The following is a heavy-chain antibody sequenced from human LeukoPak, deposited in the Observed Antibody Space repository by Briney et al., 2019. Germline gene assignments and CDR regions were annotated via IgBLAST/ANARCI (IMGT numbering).Heavy chain of an antibody. J-gene: IGHJ4*02. CDR1: GDSVSSDSAA. CDR3: ARKGTVTTPFDY. CDR2: TYYRSKWFS. D-gene: IGHD4-11*01. V-gene: IGHV6-1*01. Sequence: RSQTLSLTCAISGDSVSSDSAAWNWIRQSPSRGLEWLGRTYYRSKWFSDYSLSVKSRITINADTSKNQFSLQLNSVTPEDTAVYYCARKGTVTTPFDYWGQGILVTVPS.